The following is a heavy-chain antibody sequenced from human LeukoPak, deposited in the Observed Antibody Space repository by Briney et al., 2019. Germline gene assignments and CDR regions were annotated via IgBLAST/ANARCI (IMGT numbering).Heavy chain of an antibody. CDR1: GGTFSSYA. J-gene: IGHJ4*02. CDR3: AREIYGGNAPWFDY. Sequence: SVKVSCKASGGTFSSYAISWVRQAPGQGLEWMGGIIPIFGTANYAQKFQGRVTITADESTSTAYMELSSLRSEDTAVYYCAREIYGGNAPWFDYWGQGTLVTVSS. V-gene: IGHV1-69*13. CDR2: IIPIFGTA. D-gene: IGHD4-23*01.